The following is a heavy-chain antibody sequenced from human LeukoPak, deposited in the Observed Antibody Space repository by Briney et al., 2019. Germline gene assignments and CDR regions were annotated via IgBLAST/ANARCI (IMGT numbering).Heavy chain of an antibody. CDR2: IYHSGTT. Sequence: SETLSLTCAVAGYSITSGYYWGWIRQPPGKGLEWIGSIYHSGTTYQNPSLKSRVTISRDTSKDQFSLKLSSVTATDTAAYYCARVLGMVTAFDHWGQGPPITVSS. V-gene: IGHV4-38-2*01. CDR3: ARVLGMVTAFDH. CDR1: GYSITSGYY. J-gene: IGHJ4*02. D-gene: IGHD2-21*02.